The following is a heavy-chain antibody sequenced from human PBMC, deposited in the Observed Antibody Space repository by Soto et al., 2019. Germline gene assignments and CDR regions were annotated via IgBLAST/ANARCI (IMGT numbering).Heavy chain of an antibody. J-gene: IGHJ4*02. Sequence: PSETLSLICSVSGGSLSKYYWSWIRQPAGKGLEWIGRISTSGHVVSKVSLRSRLTMSVDMSNNHFSLKLTSVTAADTAVYYCARDNNDFWSLYPLAFDYWGQGALVTV. V-gene: IGHV4-4*07. D-gene: IGHD3-3*01. CDR1: GGSLSKYY. CDR2: ISTSGHV. CDR3: ARDNNDFWSLYPLAFDY.